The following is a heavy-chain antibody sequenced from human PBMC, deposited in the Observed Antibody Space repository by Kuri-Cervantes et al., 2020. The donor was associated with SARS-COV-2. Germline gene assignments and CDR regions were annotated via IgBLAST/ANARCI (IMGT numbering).Heavy chain of an antibody. CDR1: EFTFSSYA. V-gene: IGHV3-33*01. CDR2: IWYDGSNK. J-gene: IGHJ4*02. D-gene: IGHD6-6*01. Sequence: GGSLRLSCAVSEFTFSSYAMHWVRQAPGKGLEWVAVIWYDGSNKYYADSVKGRFTISRDTSKNTLYLQMNSLRAEDTAVYYCASSVSSSSPGPFDYWGQGTRVTVSS. CDR3: ASSVSSSSPGPFDY.